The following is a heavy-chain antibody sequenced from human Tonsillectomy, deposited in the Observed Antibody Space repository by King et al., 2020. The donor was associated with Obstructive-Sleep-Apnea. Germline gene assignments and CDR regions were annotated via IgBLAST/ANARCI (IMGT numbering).Heavy chain of an antibody. CDR1: GASVSSGGSY. D-gene: IGHD1/OR15-1a*01. Sequence: QLQESGPGLVKPSQTLALTCTVSGASVSSGGSYWTWIRQHPGKGLEWIAYTYYSGSAYYNPSLSSLVLVSFDTSKNQLSLGMTSLTAADTAVYYCARGGDYSSSWNKVDFWGQGALVIVSS. V-gene: IGHV4-31*01. CDR3: ARGGDYSSSWNKVDF. CDR2: TYYSGSA. J-gene: IGHJ4*02.